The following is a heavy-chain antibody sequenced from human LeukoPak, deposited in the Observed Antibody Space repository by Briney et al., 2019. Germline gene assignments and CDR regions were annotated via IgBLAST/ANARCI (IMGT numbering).Heavy chain of an antibody. CDR1: GFTFSTYS. CDR3: TRAYSTSSPEDY. CDR2: ISYDGSNK. J-gene: IGHJ4*02. Sequence: GGSLRLSCAASGFTFSTYSMHWVRQAPGKGLEWVALISYDGSNKYYADSVRGRFTISRDNSKNTLYLHMNGLRAEDTAVYYCTRAYSTSSPEDYWGQGILVTVSS. D-gene: IGHD6-6*01. V-gene: IGHV3-30*04.